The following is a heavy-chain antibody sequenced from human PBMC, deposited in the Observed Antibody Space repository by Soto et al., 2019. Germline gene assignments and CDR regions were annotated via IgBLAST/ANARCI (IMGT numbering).Heavy chain of an antibody. Sequence: GASVKVSCKASGGTFSSYAISWVRQAPGQGLEWMGGIIPIFGTANYAQKFQGRVTITADESTSTAYMELSSLRSEDTAVYYCARDLAPNYYDSSGYAHDAFDIWAQGTMVTVSS. CDR1: GGTFSSYA. D-gene: IGHD3-22*01. CDR3: ARDLAPNYYDSSGYAHDAFDI. CDR2: IIPIFGTA. V-gene: IGHV1-69*13. J-gene: IGHJ3*02.